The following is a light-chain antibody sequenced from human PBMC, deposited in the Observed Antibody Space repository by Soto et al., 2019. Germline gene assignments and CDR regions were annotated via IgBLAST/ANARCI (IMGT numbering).Light chain of an antibody. J-gene: IGLJ1*01. CDR2: GVT. Sequence: QSVGTQPASVSLSPGQSITISCTGTSSDIGSYNFVSWYQQYPGKAPKLMIYGVTNRPSGVSDRFSGSKTGNTASLTISGLQAEDEAAYYCFSHRSGNSHVFGTGTKVTV. CDR1: SSDIGSYNF. CDR3: FSHRSGNSHV. V-gene: IGLV2-14*01.